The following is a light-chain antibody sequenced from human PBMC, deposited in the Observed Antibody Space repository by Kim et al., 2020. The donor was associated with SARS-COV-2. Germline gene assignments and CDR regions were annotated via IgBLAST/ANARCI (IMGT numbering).Light chain of an antibody. CDR2: SNG. J-gene: IGLJ2*01. V-gene: IGLV1-47*01. Sequence: QSVLTQPPSASGTPGQRVTISCSGSQSNVGSKFVYWYQQFPGKAPKILVYSNGQRPSGVPDRFSASKSGTSAFLAISGLRSEDEADYFCAAWDDSLNGVIIGGGTKLTVL. CDR3: AAWDDSLNGVI. CDR1: QSNVGSKF.